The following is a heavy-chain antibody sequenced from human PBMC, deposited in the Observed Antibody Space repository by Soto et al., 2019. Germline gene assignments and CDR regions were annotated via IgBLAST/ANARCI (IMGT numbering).Heavy chain of an antibody. J-gene: IGHJ4*02. CDR3: ARDQAMLTLGGVIGGIDY. Sequence: ASVKVSCKASGYSFTGYYMHWVRQAPGQGLEWMGWINPNSGGTNYAQKFQGRVTMTRDTSISTAYMDLNRLTSDDMAVYYCARDQAMLTLGGVIGGIDYWGQGSLVTVSS. D-gene: IGHD3-16*02. V-gene: IGHV1-2*02. CDR2: INPNSGGT. CDR1: GYSFTGYY.